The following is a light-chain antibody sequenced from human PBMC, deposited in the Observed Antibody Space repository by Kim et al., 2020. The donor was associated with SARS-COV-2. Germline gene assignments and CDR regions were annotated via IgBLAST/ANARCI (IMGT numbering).Light chain of an antibody. Sequence: PRQSVTIYYTGTSNDIVTYKHVSRNQQHPGKALELLIYEVYERPLGVPDRFSRSKSGNTASLTVSRLQTEDDADYYCNSCAGTSDLFGSGTKVTVL. CDR3: NSCAGTSDL. CDR2: EVY. V-gene: IGLV2-8*01. CDR1: SNDIVTYKH. J-gene: IGLJ1*01.